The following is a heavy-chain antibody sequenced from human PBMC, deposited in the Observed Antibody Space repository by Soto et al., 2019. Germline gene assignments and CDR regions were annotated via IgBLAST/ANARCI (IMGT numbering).Heavy chain of an antibody. CDR1: GYTFTSYY. Sequence: QVQLVQSGAEVKKPGASVKVSCKASGYTFTSYYMHWVRQAPGQGLEWMGIINPSGGSTSYAQKFQGRVTMTRETSTSTVYMELSSLRSEDTAVYYCARAAPYDYVWGSYRLSSRTNNWFDPWGQGTLVTVSS. V-gene: IGHV1-46*01. D-gene: IGHD3-16*02. J-gene: IGHJ5*02. CDR2: INPSGGST. CDR3: ARAAPYDYVWGSYRLSSRTNNWFDP.